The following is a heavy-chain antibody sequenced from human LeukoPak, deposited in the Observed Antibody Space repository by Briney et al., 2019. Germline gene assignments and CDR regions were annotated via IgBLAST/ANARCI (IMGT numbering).Heavy chain of an antibody. CDR2: ISSSDGTI. D-gene: IGHD5-12*01. CDR3: ARERYSGYDDVFDI. J-gene: IGHJ3*02. CDR1: GFTFSCCE. V-gene: IGHV3-48*03. Sequence: GGPLRLSCAASGFTFSCCEMNWVRQAPGKGLEWVSYISSSDGTIHYADSVKGRFTISRDNSNNSLYLQMDSLRAEDTAVYYCARERYSGYDDVFDIWGQGTILSVS.